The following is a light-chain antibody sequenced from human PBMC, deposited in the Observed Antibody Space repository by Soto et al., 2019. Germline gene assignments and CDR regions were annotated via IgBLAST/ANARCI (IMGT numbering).Light chain of an antibody. CDR3: ATWDGGLTPQGV. J-gene: IGLJ1*01. CDR2: DNN. V-gene: IGLV1-51*01. CDR1: TSNIGKYY. Sequence: QSVLSQPPSVSAAPGQRVTISCSGSTSNIGKYYVSWYQQVRGTAPRLLIYDNNQRPSGIPDRFSGSKSGTSATLAITGLQTGDEADYYCATWDGGLTPQGVFGTGTKLTVL.